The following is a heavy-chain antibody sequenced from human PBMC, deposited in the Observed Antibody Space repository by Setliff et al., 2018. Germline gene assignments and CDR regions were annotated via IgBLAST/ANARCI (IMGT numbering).Heavy chain of an antibody. V-gene: IGHV3-74*01. CDR3: ARTCSGSGCYAGLES. CDR1: GFTFSNHW. Sequence: GGSLRLSCAASGFTFSNHWMHWVRQAPGKGLVWVSRIGDGGGGTTYADSVKGRFTISRDNAKNALYLQMDSLRVEDTAVYYCARTCSGSGCYAGLESWGQGTPVTVSS. CDR2: IGDGGGGT. J-gene: IGHJ4*02. D-gene: IGHD2-15*01.